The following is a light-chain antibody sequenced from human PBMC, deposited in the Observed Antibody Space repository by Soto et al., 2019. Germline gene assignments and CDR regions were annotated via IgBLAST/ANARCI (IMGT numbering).Light chain of an antibody. J-gene: IGKJ4*01. V-gene: IGKV1-33*01. CDR1: QDISNH. CDR3: QQYVNALT. CDR2: DAS. Sequence: DIQMTQSPSSLSASAGDRVTITCQARQDISNHLNWYQQKAGKAPKLLINDASNLEAGLPSRFSGRVAGTKSTLTISIPQPEHNATYDWQQYVNALTFGGRTKVEIK.